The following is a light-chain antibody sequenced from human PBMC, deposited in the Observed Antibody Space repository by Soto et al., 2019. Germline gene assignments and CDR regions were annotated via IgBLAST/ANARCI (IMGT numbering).Light chain of an antibody. V-gene: IGKV1-27*01. CDR2: AAS. J-gene: IGKJ1*01. Sequence: DIQMTQSPSSLSASVGDRVTITCRASRGISNYLAWIQQKPGKVPKLLIYAASTLQSGVPSRFSGSGSGTDFTLTISSLQPEDVATYYCQKYNSAPWTFGQGTKVEIK. CDR1: RGISNY. CDR3: QKYNSAPWT.